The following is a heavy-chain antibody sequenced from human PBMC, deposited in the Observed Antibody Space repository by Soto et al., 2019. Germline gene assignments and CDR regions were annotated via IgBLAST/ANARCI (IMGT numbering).Heavy chain of an antibody. CDR1: GFTFSDYA. CDR2: TSGSSDST. CDR3: AKVKTWTYLDY. D-gene: IGHD5-12*01. J-gene: IGHJ4*02. Sequence: GGSLRLSCAASGFTFSDYAMSWVRQAPGKGLEWVSSTSGSSDSTYYADSVKGRFTISRDNSKNTLYLQMNSLRAEDTAVYYCAKVKTWTYLDYWGQGALVTVSS. V-gene: IGHV3-23*01.